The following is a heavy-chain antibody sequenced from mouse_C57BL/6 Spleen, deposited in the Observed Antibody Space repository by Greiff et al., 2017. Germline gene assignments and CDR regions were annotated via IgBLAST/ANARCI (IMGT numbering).Heavy chain of an antibody. V-gene: IGHV1-50*01. CDR3: ASPAQASFAY. J-gene: IGHJ3*01. CDR2: IDPSDSYT. D-gene: IGHD3-2*02. CDR1: GYTFTSYW. Sequence: VQLQQPGAELVKPGASVKLSCKASGYTFTSYWMQWVKQRPGQGLEWIGEIDPSDSYTNYNQKFKGKATLTVDKSSSKAYMQLSSLTSEDSAVYYCASPAQASFAYWGQVTLVTVSA.